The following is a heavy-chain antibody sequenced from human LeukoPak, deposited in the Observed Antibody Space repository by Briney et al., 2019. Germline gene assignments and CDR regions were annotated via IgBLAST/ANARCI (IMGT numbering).Heavy chain of an antibody. CDR2: IRFDGSNK. Sequence: PGGSLRLSCVASGFTFSNYGMHWVRQAPGKGLEWVAFIRFDGSNKYYADSVKGRFTISRDNSKNTLFLQMSSLTADDTAVYYCPTPSSLQYGSGSPDYWGQGTLVTVSS. CDR1: GFTFSNYG. J-gene: IGHJ4*02. V-gene: IGHV3-30*02. D-gene: IGHD3-10*01. CDR3: PTPSSLQYGSGSPDY.